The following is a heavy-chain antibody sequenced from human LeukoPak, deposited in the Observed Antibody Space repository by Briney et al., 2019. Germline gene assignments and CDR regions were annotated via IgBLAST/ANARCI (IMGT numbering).Heavy chain of an antibody. CDR1: GFTFSRYW. CDR3: AKRDRPCSGDCSAPYYFDY. J-gene: IGHJ4*02. V-gene: IGHV3-74*03. D-gene: IGHD2-21*02. CDR2: INSDGSDT. Sequence: PGGSLRLSCAASGFTFSRYWMHWVRQAPGKGLVWVSRINSDGSDTTYADSVKGRFTISRDNSENTLYLQVSSLRAEDTAMYYCAKRDRPCSGDCSAPYYFDYWGQGTLVTVSS.